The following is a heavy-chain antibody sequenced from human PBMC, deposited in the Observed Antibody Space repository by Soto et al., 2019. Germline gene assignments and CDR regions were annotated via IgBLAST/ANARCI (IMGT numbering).Heavy chain of an antibody. CDR2: IYDSGST. CDR1: GGSVISGRYY. CDR3: ARDTHYDFWSGYSTKWFDP. J-gene: IGHJ5*02. Sequence: PETLSLTCTVSGGSVISGRYYFIGIRQRPWSGLELIGYIYDSGSTNYNHSLMSRVTISVDTSKNQFSLKLRSVTAADTAVYYCARDTHYDFWSGYSTKWFDPWGQGTLVTVSS. V-gene: IGHV4-61*01. D-gene: IGHD3-3*01.